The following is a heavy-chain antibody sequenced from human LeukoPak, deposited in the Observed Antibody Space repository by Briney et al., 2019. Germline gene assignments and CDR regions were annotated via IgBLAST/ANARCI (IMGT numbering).Heavy chain of an antibody. CDR2: ISWNSGSI. Sequence: GRSLRLSCAASGFTFDDYAMHWVRRAPGKGLEWVSGISWNSGSIGYADSVKGRSTISRDNAKNSLYLQMNSLRAEDTALYYCAKDGLEWELTSAFDIWGQGTVVTVSS. D-gene: IGHD1-26*01. CDR1: GFTFDDYA. V-gene: IGHV3-9*01. CDR3: AKDGLEWELTSAFDI. J-gene: IGHJ3*02.